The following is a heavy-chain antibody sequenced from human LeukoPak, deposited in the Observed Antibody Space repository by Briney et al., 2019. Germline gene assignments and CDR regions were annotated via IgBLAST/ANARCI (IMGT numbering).Heavy chain of an antibody. D-gene: IGHD2-15*01. CDR3: ARDSCSGGSCYEPGGYYYGMDV. CDR2: ISSSGSTI. Sequence: PGGSLRLSCAASGFTFSDYYMSWIRQAPGKGLEWVSYISSSGSTIYYADSVKGRFTISRDNAKNSLYLQMNSLRAEDTAVYYCARDSCSGGSCYEPGGYYYGMDVWGQGTTVTVSS. CDR1: GFTFSDYY. V-gene: IGHV3-11*01. J-gene: IGHJ6*02.